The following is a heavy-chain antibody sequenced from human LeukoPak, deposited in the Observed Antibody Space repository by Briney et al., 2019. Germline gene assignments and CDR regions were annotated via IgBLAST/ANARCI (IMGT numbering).Heavy chain of an antibody. V-gene: IGHV3-73*01. J-gene: IGHJ6*02. CDR3: SAAVGTDFYDYGMDV. CDR2: IRSKANTYAT. D-gene: IGHD6-13*01. CDR1: GFTFSGSA. Sequence: GGSLRLSCAASGFTFSGSAMHWVRQASGKGLEWVGRIRSKANTYATAYAASVKGRFTTSRDDSKNTAYLQLNSLKTEDTAVYYCSAAVGTDFYDYGMDVWGQGTTVTVSS.